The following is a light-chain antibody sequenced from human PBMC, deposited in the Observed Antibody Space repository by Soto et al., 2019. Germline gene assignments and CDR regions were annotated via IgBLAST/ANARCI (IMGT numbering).Light chain of an antibody. Sequence: EIVLTQSPGTLSLSPGERATISCRASQRVSSRYFAWFQQRPGQVHRLLIFGSSSRAPGIPDRFSGSGSGTDFTLTISRLEPEDFGVYYCQQYYHSPRTFGQGTKVEIK. CDR2: GSS. CDR1: QRVSSRY. CDR3: QQYYHSPRT. J-gene: IGKJ1*01. V-gene: IGKV3-20*01.